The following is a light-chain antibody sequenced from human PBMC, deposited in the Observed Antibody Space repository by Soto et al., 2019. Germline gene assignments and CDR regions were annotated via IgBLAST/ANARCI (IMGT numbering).Light chain of an antibody. CDR2: DVS. CDR1: QSISSW. CDR3: QQCNSFWT. Sequence: DIQITQSPSALSASVGDRVTITCRASQSISSWLAWYQQKPGKAPKLLIYDVSNLESGVPSRFSGSGSGTEFTLTISSLQPDDSATYYCQQCNSFWTFGQGTKVEIK. J-gene: IGKJ1*01. V-gene: IGKV1-5*01.